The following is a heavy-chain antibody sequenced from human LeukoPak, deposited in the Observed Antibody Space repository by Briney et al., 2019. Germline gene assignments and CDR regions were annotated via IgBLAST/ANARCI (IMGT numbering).Heavy chain of an antibody. Sequence: PGGSLRLSCAASGFTFSKFGMRWVRQTPGKGLEWVALVWNDGSKNYYADSVKGLFTISRDNSKDTLYLLLNSLRAEDTAVYYCAKDWSLGYGCLDYWGQGTLVTVSS. V-gene: IGHV3-33*06. J-gene: IGHJ4*02. CDR3: AKDWSLGYGCLDY. CDR2: VWNDGSKN. D-gene: IGHD5-12*01. CDR1: GFTFSKFG.